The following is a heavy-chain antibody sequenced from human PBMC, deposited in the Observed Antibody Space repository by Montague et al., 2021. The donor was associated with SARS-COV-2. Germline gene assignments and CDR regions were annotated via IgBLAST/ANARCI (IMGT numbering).Heavy chain of an antibody. V-gene: IGHV3-48*03. CDR1: GFIFSSYE. D-gene: IGHD2-21*01. CDR3: ARDRDWDDWCGMDV. CDR2: ISSSGGGSTX. Sequence: LRLSCAASGFIFSSYEMNWVRQAPGKGLEWISYISSSGGGSTXXYTDSVKGRFTISRDNAKNSLYLQMNSLRVEDTAIYYCARDRDWDDWCGMDVWGQGTTVTVSS. J-gene: IGHJ6*02.